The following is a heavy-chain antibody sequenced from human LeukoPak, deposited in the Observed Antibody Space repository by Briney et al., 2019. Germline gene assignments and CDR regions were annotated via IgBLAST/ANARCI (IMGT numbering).Heavy chain of an antibody. CDR3: ARDSHNWNYSGFDP. CDR1: GYTFTVYY. J-gene: IGHJ5*02. Sequence: ASVKLSCKSSGYTFTVYYMHWVRQAPGQGLEWMGWINPNRGGTNYDKPSQGRVTMTRDTSISTAYMELSRLRSDDTAVYYCARDSHNWNYSGFDPWGQGTLVTVSS. D-gene: IGHD1-7*01. V-gene: IGHV1-2*02. CDR2: INPNRGGT.